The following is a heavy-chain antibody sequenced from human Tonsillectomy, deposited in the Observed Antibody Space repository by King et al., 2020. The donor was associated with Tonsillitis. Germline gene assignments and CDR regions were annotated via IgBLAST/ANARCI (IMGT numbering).Heavy chain of an antibody. D-gene: IGHD2-21*01. CDR1: GGSLSNFY. J-gene: IGHJ4*02. Sequence: VQLQQWGAGLLKPSETLSLTCAVSGGSLSNFYWSWIRQPPGKGLEWIGEISHSGSTNYNSSLKSRVTISIDTSKNQFSLNLSSVTAADRAVYYCARLSTYCGATGCFRFDHWGQGTLVTVSS. CDR2: ISHSGST. CDR3: ARLSTYCGATGCFRFDH. V-gene: IGHV4-34*01.